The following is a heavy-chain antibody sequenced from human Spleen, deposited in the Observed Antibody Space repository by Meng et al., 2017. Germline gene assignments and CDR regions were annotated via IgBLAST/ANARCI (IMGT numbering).Heavy chain of an antibody. CDR2: INPNSGGT. D-gene: IGHD4-17*01. V-gene: IGHV1-2*06. J-gene: IGHJ5*02. Sequence: ASVKVSCKASGYTFTGYYMHWVRQAPGQGLEWMGRINPNSGGTNYAQKFQGRVTMTRDTSISTAYMELSRLRSDDTAVYYCARTGPKYGEGGLFDPWGQGTLVTVSS. CDR3: ARTGPKYGEGGLFDP. CDR1: GYTFTGYY.